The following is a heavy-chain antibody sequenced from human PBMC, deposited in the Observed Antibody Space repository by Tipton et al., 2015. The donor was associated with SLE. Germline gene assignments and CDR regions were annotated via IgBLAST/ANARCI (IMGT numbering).Heavy chain of an antibody. J-gene: IGHJ4*02. CDR2: IFYSGTT. Sequence: TLSLTCTVSGVSISSYYWSWIRQPPGKGLEWIAFIFYSGTTSYNPSLKSRVTIPGDTSKNQLSLKLSSVTAADTAVYYCARHYAFTFDYWGQGALVTVSS. CDR1: GVSISSYY. CDR3: ARHYAFTFDY. V-gene: IGHV4-59*08. D-gene: IGHD2-2*01.